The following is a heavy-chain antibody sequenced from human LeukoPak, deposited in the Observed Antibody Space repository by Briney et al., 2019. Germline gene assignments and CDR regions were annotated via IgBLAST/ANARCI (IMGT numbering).Heavy chain of an antibody. Sequence: SETLSLTCTVPGYSISSGYHWGWIRQPPGKGLEWIGSIYHSGSTYYNPSLKSRVTISVDTSKNQFSLKLSSVTAADTAVYYCARHKQEYYYGSGSSYPTFFDYWGQGTLVTVSS. D-gene: IGHD3-10*01. CDR1: GYSISSGYH. V-gene: IGHV4-38-2*02. J-gene: IGHJ4*02. CDR3: ARHKQEYYYGSGSSYPTFFDY. CDR2: IYHSGST.